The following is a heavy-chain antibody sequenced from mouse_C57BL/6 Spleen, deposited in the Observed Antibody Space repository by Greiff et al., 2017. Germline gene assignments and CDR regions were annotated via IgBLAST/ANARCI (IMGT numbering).Heavy chain of an antibody. CDR3: ARTMIYYYGSSYRDYYAMDY. CDR1: GYTFTSYW. Sequence: VQLQQPGAELVRPGSSVKLSCKASGYTFTSYWMHWVKQRPIQGLEWIGNIDPSDSETHYNQKFKDKATLTVDKSSSTAYMQLSSLTSEDSAVYYCARTMIYYYGSSYRDYYAMDYWGQGTSVTVSS. V-gene: IGHV1-52*01. CDR2: IDPSDSET. J-gene: IGHJ4*01. D-gene: IGHD1-1*01.